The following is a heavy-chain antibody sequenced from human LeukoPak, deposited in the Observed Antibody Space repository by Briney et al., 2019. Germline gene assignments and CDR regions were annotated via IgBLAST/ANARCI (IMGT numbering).Heavy chain of an antibody. V-gene: IGHV3-23*01. Sequence: GGSLRLSCAASGFTFSSYAMSWVPQAPGRGLEWVSAISGSGGSTYYADSVKGRFTISRDNSKNTLYLQMNSLRAEDTAVYYCAKDGRYFDLFDYWGQGTLVTVSS. D-gene: IGHD3-9*01. CDR2: ISGSGGST. CDR1: GFTFSSYA. J-gene: IGHJ4*02. CDR3: AKDGRYFDLFDY.